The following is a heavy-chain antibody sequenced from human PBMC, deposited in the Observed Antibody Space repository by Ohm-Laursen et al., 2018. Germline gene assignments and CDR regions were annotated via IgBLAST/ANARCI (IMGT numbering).Heavy chain of an antibody. CDR2: MYYSGIT. V-gene: IGHV4-59*04. D-gene: IGHD1-1*01. Sequence: SETLSLTCTVSGGSISSYYWSWIRQPPGKGLEWIGYMYYSGITYYNPSLKSRVTMSIDTSKNQVSLKLNSVTAVDTAMYYCATILPGTWYAFDMWGQGTMVTVSS. CDR3: ATILPGTWYAFDM. CDR1: GGSISSYY. J-gene: IGHJ3*02.